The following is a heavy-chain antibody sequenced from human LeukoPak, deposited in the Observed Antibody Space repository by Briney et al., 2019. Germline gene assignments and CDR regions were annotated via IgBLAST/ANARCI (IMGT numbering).Heavy chain of an antibody. Sequence: ASVKVSCKASGYTFTSYYMHWVRQAPGQGLEWMGIINPSGGSTSYAQKLQDRVTMTRNTSISTAYMELSSLRSDDTAVYYCARGPPNWGYDYWGPGTLVTVSS. CDR3: ARGPPNWGYDY. J-gene: IGHJ4*02. CDR2: INPSGGST. V-gene: IGHV1-46*01. D-gene: IGHD7-27*01. CDR1: GYTFTSYY.